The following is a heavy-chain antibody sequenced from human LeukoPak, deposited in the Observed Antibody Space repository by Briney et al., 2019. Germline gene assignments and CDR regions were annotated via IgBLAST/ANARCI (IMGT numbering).Heavy chain of an antibody. CDR2: IYHSGST. Sequence: PSETLSLTCAVSGGSISSGHWWSWVRQPPGKGLEWIGEIYHSGSTNYSPSLKSRVTISVDKSKNQFSLNLSSVTAADTAVYYCARGGSSGPFYYYGMDVWGQGTTVTVSS. CDR1: GGSISSGHW. V-gene: IGHV4-4*02. CDR3: ARGGSSGPFYYYGMDV. D-gene: IGHD6-19*01. J-gene: IGHJ6*02.